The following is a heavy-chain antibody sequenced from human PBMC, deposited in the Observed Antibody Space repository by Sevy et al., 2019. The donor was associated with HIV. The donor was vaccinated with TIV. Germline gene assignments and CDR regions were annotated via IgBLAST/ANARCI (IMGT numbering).Heavy chain of an antibody. CDR1: GRNFRNYA. Sequence: ASVKVSCKASGRNFRNYAISWVRQAPGQGLEWMGGIIPMFETANYVQKFQGRVTITADESTSTAYMESSSLISEDTAIYYCARSISWYASFDSWGQGSLVTVSS. D-gene: IGHD6-13*01. CDR3: ARSISWYASFDS. CDR2: IIPMFETA. V-gene: IGHV1-69*13. J-gene: IGHJ4*02.